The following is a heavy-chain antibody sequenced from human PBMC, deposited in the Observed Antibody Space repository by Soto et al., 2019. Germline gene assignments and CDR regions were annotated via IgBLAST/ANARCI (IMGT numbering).Heavy chain of an antibody. Sequence: PGGSLRLSCAASGFNFPSYSIHWVRQAPGKGLEWVSSISSGSTYKYYRDSVQGRFTISRDNARNSLNLQMSSLRAEDTGIYYCVRGMALGYFDYWGQGTLVTVSS. V-gene: IGHV3-21*01. CDR2: ISSGSTYK. CDR1: GFNFPSYS. CDR3: VRGMALGYFDY. D-gene: IGHD2-8*01. J-gene: IGHJ4*02.